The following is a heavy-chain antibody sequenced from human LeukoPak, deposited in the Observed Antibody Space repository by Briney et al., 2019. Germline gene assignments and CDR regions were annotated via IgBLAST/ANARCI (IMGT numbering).Heavy chain of an antibody. CDR1: GYTFTGYY. CDR3: ARLQADD. Sequence: ASVKVSCKASGYTFTGYYMHWVRQAPGQGLEWMGWINPNSGGTNYAQKFQGRVTMTRDKSIRTAYMELSRLRSDDAAEYYCARLQADDWGQGTLVTVSS. V-gene: IGHV1-2*02. J-gene: IGHJ4*02. CDR2: INPNSGGT.